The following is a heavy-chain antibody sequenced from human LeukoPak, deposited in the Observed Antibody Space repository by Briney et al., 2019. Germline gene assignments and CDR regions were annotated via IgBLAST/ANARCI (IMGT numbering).Heavy chain of an antibody. CDR3: ARDLLAAADPYVDY. J-gene: IGHJ4*02. Sequence: GGSLRLSCAASGFTFSSYSMNWVRQAPGKGLEWVSSISSGSSYIYYADSVKGRFTISRDNSKNTLYLQMNSLRAEDTAVYYCARDLLAAADPYVDYWGQGTLVTVSS. CDR2: ISSGSSYI. V-gene: IGHV3-21*01. D-gene: IGHD6-13*01. CDR1: GFTFSSYS.